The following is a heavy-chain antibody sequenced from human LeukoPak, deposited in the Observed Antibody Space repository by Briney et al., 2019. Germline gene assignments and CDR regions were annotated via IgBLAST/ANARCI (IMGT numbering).Heavy chain of an antibody. J-gene: IGHJ3*02. V-gene: IGHV3-30-3*01. CDR2: ISYDGSNK. Sequence: GGSLRLSCAASGFTFSSYAMHWVRQAPGKGLEWVAVISYDGSNKYYADSVKGRFTISRDNSKNTLYLQMNSLRAEDTAVYYCAKGGGDPYSSDDAFDIWGQGTMVTVSS. CDR1: GFTFSSYA. CDR3: AKGGGDPYSSDDAFDI. D-gene: IGHD6-19*01.